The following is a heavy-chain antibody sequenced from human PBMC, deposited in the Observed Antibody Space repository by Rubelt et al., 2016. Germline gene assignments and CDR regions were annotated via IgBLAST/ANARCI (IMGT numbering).Heavy chain of an antibody. CDR2: IYSGGST. D-gene: IGHD6-19*01. Sequence: QLLESGGGLVQPGGSLRLSCAASGFTVSSNYMSWVRQAPGKGLEWVSVIYSGGSTYYADSVKGRFTISRDNSKNTLYLQMNSLRAEDTAVYYCARPRSGWSHDAFDIWGQGTMVTVSS. V-gene: IGHV3-66*04. CDR1: GFTVSSNY. J-gene: IGHJ3*02. CDR3: ARPRSGWSHDAFDI.